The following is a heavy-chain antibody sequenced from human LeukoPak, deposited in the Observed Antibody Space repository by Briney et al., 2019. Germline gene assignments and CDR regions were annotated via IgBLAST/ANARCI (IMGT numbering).Heavy chain of an antibody. Sequence: ASVKVSCKASGYTFTSYGISWVRQAPGQGLEWMGWISAYNGNTNYAQKLQGRVTMTTDTSTSTAYMELRSLRSDDTAVYYCARDLGPQRGWYYLVDYWGQGTLVTVSS. J-gene: IGHJ4*02. CDR1: GYTFTSYG. CDR3: ARDLGPQRGWYYLVDY. V-gene: IGHV1-18*01. CDR2: ISAYNGNT. D-gene: IGHD6-19*01.